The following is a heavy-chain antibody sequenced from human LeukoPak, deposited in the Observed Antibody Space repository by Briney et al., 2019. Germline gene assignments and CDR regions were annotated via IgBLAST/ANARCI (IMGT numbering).Heavy chain of an antibody. Sequence: GRSLRLSCAASKFTFSTYAMHWVRQAPGKGLERVALISNDGNKKYHAESVKGRFTISRENSNNTLYLQMNSLRPEDTAVYYCARADYYTSGTYRYYFDYWGQGTLVTVSS. D-gene: IGHD3-10*01. CDR1: KFTFSTYA. CDR2: ISNDGNKK. V-gene: IGHV3-30-3*01. J-gene: IGHJ4*02. CDR3: ARADYYTSGTYRYYFDY.